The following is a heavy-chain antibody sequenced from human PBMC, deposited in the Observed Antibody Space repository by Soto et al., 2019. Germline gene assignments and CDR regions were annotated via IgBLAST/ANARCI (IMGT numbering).Heavy chain of an antibody. CDR1: GFSLSTSGVG. V-gene: IGHV2-5*02. CDR2: IYWDDDK. D-gene: IGHD1-1*01. CDR3: AHRGWLQLFDY. J-gene: IGHJ4*02. Sequence: QITLKESGPTLVKPTQTLTLTCTFSGFSLSTSGVGVGWIRQPPGKALEWLALIYWDDDKRYSQSLKSMLTITKDTSKNQVVLTMTNMDPVDTATYYCAHRGWLQLFDYLGQGTLVTVSS.